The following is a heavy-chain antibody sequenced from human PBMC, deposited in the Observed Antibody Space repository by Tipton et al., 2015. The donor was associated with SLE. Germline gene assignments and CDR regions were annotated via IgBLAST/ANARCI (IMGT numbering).Heavy chain of an antibody. V-gene: IGHV4-34*01. Sequence: TLSLTCAVYGGSFSDYYWSWIRQPPGKGLEWIGEINHSGSTNYNPSLKSRVTISVDTSKNQFSLKVSSVTAADTAVYYCARVQQRPSWGQGTLVTVSS. D-gene: IGHD6-13*01. CDR2: INHSGST. J-gene: IGHJ5*02. CDR3: ARVQQRPS. CDR1: GGSFSDYY.